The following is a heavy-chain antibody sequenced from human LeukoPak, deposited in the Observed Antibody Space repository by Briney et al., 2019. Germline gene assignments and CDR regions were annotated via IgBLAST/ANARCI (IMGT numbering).Heavy chain of an antibody. CDR1: GFTFGDYA. Sequence: GGSLRLSCTASGFTFGDYAMSWFRQAPGKGLEWVGFIRSKAYGGTTEYAASVKGRFTISRDDSKSIAYLQMNSLKTEDTAVYYCTRWPLRLGELSLMGVDYWGQGTLVTVSS. CDR2: IRSKAYGGTT. J-gene: IGHJ4*02. CDR3: TRWPLRLGELSLMGVDY. V-gene: IGHV3-49*03. D-gene: IGHD3-16*02.